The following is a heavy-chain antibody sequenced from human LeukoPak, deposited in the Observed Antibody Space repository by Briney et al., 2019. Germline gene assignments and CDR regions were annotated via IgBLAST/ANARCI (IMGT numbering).Heavy chain of an antibody. J-gene: IGHJ4*02. Sequence: PSETLSLTCAVYGGSFSGCYWSWIRQPPGKGLEWIGEINHSGSTNYNPSLKSRVTISVDTSKNQFSLKLSSVTAADTAVYYCADDYGNYWGQGTLVTVSS. V-gene: IGHV4-34*01. CDR1: GGSFSGCY. CDR3: ADDYGNY. CDR2: INHSGST. D-gene: IGHD4-17*01.